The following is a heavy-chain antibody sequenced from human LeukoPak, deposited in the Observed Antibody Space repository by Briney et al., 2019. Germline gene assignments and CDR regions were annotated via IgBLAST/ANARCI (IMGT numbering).Heavy chain of an antibody. V-gene: IGHV4-39*01. CDR2: IYDSGST. J-gene: IGHJ4*02. D-gene: IGHD4-17*01. CDR1: GGSIRSSYYY. CDR3: ARLDYGDYY. Sequence: SETLSLTCTVSGGSIRSSYYYWGWIRQPPGKGLEWIGSIYDSGSTYYNPSLKSRVTISVDTSKNQFSLKLNSVTAADTAVYYCARLDYGDYYWGQGTLVTVSS.